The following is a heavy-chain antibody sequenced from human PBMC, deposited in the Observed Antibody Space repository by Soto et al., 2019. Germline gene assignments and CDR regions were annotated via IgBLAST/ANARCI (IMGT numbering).Heavy chain of an antibody. D-gene: IGHD5-12*01. CDR3: TRGYSGYDYYYYYGMDV. Sequence: GGSLRLSCAASGFTFSGSAMHWVRQASGKGLEWIGRIRSKANSYATAYAASVKGRFTISRDDSKNTAYLQMNSPKTEDTAVYYCTRGYSGYDYYYYYGMDVWGQGTTVTVSS. V-gene: IGHV3-73*01. J-gene: IGHJ6*02. CDR2: IRSKANSYAT. CDR1: GFTFSGSA.